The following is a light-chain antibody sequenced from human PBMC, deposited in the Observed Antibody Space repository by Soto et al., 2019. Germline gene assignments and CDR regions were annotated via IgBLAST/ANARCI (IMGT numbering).Light chain of an antibody. CDR3: QKYGS. CDR1: QSVISSTY. J-gene: IGKJ2*01. V-gene: IGKV3-20*01. Sequence: EIGLTQSPGTLSLSPGERATLSCRATQSVISSTYVAWYQQKPGQAPRLLIYNAATRATGIPDRFSGSASGTDFTLTISRLEPEDFAVYFCQKYGSFGQGTKVEIK. CDR2: NAA.